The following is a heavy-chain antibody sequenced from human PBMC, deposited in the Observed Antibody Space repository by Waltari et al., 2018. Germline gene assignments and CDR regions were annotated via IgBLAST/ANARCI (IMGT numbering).Heavy chain of an antibody. Sequence: EVQLVESGGGLVQPGGSMRLSCAASGITLSSYALGWVRQAPGKGLEWVSAISGSGGSTYYADSVKGRFTISRDNSKNTLYLQMNSLRAEDTAVYYCAKDHNLGELFDWGQGTLVTVSS. CDR3: AKDHNLGELFD. CDR1: GITLSSYA. J-gene: IGHJ4*02. D-gene: IGHD3-16*01. CDR2: ISGSGGST. V-gene: IGHV3-23*04.